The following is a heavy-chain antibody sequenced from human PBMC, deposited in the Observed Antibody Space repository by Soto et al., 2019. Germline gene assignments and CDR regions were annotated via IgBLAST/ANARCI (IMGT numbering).Heavy chain of an antibody. J-gene: IGHJ5*02. CDR1: GFTFSSYN. D-gene: IGHD3-10*01. CDR3: ARDAVGRGVRGVIGWLDP. V-gene: IGHV3-21*01. CDR2: VTTSNSYI. Sequence: GWSLRLSCAASGFTFSSYNMNWVRQAPGKGLEWVSSVTTSNSYIYYADSVKGRFTISRDNAKNSLYLQMNSLRAEDTAVYYCARDAVGRGVRGVIGWLDPWGQGTLVTVSS.